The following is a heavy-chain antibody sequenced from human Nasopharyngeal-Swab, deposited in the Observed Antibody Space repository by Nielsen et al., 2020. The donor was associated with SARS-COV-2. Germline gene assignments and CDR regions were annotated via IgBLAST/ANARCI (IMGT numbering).Heavy chain of an antibody. V-gene: IGHV3-11*01. CDR2: ISSSGSTI. J-gene: IGHJ4*02. D-gene: IGHD3-22*01. Sequence: GESLKISCAASGFTFSDYYMSWIRQAPGKGLEWVSYISSSGSTIYYADSVKGRFTISRDNAKNSLYLQMNSLRAEDTAVYYCAKDGGERGGIVVVIDHDYWGQGTLVTVSS. CDR3: AKDGGERGGIVVVIDHDY. CDR1: GFTFSDYY.